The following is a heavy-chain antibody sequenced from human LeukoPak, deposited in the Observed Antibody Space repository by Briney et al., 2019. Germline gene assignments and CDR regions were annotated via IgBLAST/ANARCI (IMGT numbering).Heavy chain of an antibody. J-gene: IGHJ2*01. V-gene: IGHV3-9*01. Sequence: GGSLRLSCAASGFTFDDYAMHWVRQAPGKGLEWVSGISWNSGSIGYADSVKGRFTISRDNAKNSLYLQMNSLRAEDTALYYCAKGSSYCSSTSCCGMVYWYFDLWGRGTLVTVSS. CDR3: AKGSSYCSSTSCCGMVYWYFDL. CDR2: ISWNSGSI. CDR1: GFTFDDYA. D-gene: IGHD2-2*01.